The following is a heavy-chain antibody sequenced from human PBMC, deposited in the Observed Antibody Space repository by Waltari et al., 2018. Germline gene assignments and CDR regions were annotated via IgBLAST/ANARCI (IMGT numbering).Heavy chain of an antibody. D-gene: IGHD3-10*01. Sequence: QVQLQESGPRLVKPSQTLSLTCTVSGVSISSGTYYWSWIRQSAGRGLELIGRIYSSGTTKYNPSLKSRVSISIARSKNQFFVRLTSATAADSAIYYCVRDWGGDDSGSVWGRGAPVTVSS. CDR1: GVSISSGTYY. CDR3: VRDWGGDDSGSV. J-gene: IGHJ4*02. CDR2: IYSSGTT. V-gene: IGHV4-61*02.